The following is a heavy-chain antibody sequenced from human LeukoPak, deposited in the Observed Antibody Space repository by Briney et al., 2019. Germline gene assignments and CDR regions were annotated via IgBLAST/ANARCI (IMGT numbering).Heavy chain of an antibody. D-gene: IGHD3-9*01. Sequence: SETLSLTCTVSGGSISSYYWSWIRQPPGKGLEWVGYIYYSGSTNYNPSLKSRVTISVDTSKNQFSLKLSSVTAADTAVYYCARLYDILTALFDYWGQGTLVTVFS. CDR3: ARLYDILTALFDY. J-gene: IGHJ4*02. CDR1: GGSISSYY. V-gene: IGHV4-59*01. CDR2: IYYSGST.